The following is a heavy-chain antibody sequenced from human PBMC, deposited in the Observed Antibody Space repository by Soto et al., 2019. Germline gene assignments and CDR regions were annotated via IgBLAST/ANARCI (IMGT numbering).Heavy chain of an antibody. CDR2: ISGNVDA. V-gene: IGHV3-23*01. CDR1: GFTFSSYA. CDR3: VKESHVRFLQSFPPGGPSL. D-gene: IGHD3-3*01. J-gene: IGHJ4*02. Sequence: GGSLRLSCVASGFTFSSYAMSWVRQAPGKGLEWVSGISGNVDAYCADSVKGRFTISRDNSKNRLFLQMNSLRADDTAIYYCVKESHVRFLQSFPPGGPSLWGQGKQVTVYS.